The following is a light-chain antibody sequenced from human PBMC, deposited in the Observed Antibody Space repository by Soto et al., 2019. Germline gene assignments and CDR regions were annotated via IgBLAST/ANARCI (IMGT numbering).Light chain of an antibody. J-gene: IGKJ1*01. Sequence: EIVLTQSPGTMSLSPGDRATLSCRASQSLSRSSLAWYQQKPGRAPRLLIYGASNRATGIPDRFSGSGSGTDFTLTISRLEPEDFAVYYCQQYGRSPRTFGQGTKVEIK. CDR1: QSLSRSS. V-gene: IGKV3-20*01. CDR2: GAS. CDR3: QQYGRSPRT.